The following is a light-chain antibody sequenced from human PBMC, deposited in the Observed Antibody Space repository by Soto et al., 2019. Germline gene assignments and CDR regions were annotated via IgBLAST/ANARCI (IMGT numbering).Light chain of an antibody. J-gene: IGLJ3*02. V-gene: IGLV1-51*01. CDR3: SSFTTSSTWV. CDR1: SSNIGGNS. Sequence: QSVMTQPPSVSAAPGQKVTISCSGSSSNIGGNSVSWYQQLPGTAPKLLIYDDNKRPSGIPDRFSGSKAGNTASLTISGLQAEDEADYYCSSFTTSSTWVFGGGTKLT. CDR2: DDN.